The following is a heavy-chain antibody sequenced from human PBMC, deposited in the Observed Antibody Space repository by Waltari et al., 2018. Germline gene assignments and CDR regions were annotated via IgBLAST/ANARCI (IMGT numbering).Heavy chain of an antibody. D-gene: IGHD6-19*01. Sequence: QVQLVQSGAEVKKPGASVKVSCKASGYTFTSYAMHWVRQAPGQRLEWMGWINAGNGNTKYSQKFQGRVTITRDTSASTAYMELSSLRSEDTAVYYCATQTSSGWYSKGDYWGQGTLVTVSS. CDR3: ATQTSSGWYSKGDY. J-gene: IGHJ4*02. CDR1: GYTFTSYA. CDR2: INAGNGNT. V-gene: IGHV1-3*01.